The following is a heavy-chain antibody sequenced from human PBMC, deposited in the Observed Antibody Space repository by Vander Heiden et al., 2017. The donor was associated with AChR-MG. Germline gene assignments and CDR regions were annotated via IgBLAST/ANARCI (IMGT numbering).Heavy chain of an antibody. D-gene: IGHD3-3*01. J-gene: IGHJ6*03. Sequence: EVQLVESGGGLVQPGGSLRLSCAASGFTFSSYWMSWVRQAPGKGLEWVANIKQDGSEKYYVDSVKGRFTISRDNAKNSLYLQMNSLRAEDTAVYYCARDRGGNDFWSGYPIRNDYYMDVWGKGTTVTVSS. V-gene: IGHV3-7*01. CDR2: IKQDGSEK. CDR3: ARDRGGNDFWSGYPIRNDYYMDV. CDR1: GFTFSSYW.